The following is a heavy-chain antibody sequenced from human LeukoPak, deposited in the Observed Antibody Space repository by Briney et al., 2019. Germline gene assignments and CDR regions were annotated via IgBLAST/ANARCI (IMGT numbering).Heavy chain of an antibody. CDR1: GGTFSSYA. V-gene: IGHV1-69*13. D-gene: IGHD3-10*01. CDR2: IIPIFGTA. Sequence: SVKVSCKASGGTFSSYAISWVRQAPGQGLEWMGGIIPIFGTANYAQKFQGRVTITADESTSTAYMELSSLRSEDTAVYYCARGDYYGSGSYPPPYWGRGTLVTVSS. CDR3: ARGDYYGSGSYPPPY. J-gene: IGHJ4*02.